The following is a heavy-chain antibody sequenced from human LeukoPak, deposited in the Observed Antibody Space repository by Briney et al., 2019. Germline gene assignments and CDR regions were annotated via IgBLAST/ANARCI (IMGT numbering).Heavy chain of an antibody. CDR1: GFTFSSHA. CDR3: AKSRHYCSGGSCPLDY. CDR2: ISSNGGST. J-gene: IGHJ4*02. D-gene: IGHD2-15*01. V-gene: IGHV3-64D*06. Sequence: GGSLRLSCSASGFTFSSHAMHWVRQAPGKGLEYVSAISSNGGSTYCADSVKGRFTISRDNSKNTLYLQMSSLRAEDTAVYYCAKSRHYCSGGSCPLDYWGQGTLVTVSS.